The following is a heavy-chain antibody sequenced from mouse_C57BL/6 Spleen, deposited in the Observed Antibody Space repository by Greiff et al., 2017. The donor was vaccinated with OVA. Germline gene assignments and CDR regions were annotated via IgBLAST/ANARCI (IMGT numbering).Heavy chain of an antibody. V-gene: IGHV6-6*01. J-gene: IGHJ2*01. CDR1: GFTFRYAW. Sequence: EVKLMESGGGLVQPGGPLKLPCAFSGFTFRYAWMSWVRPSPEKGLAWVAVIRNKANNHATYYAESVKGRFTISRDESKRSVYLQMNSLRAEDTGIYYCLTGFDVWGKGTTLTVSS. CDR3: LTGFDV. CDR2: IRNKANNHAT. D-gene: IGHD4-1*01.